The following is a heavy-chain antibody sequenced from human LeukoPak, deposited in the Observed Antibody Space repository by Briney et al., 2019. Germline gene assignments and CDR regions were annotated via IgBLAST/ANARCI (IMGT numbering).Heavy chain of an antibody. J-gene: IGHJ4*02. CDR1: GITFSSYA. V-gene: IGHV3-64*01. D-gene: IGHD6-19*01. Sequence: GGSLRLSCAASGITFSSYAMHWVRQAPGKGLEYVSSISSNGGNTYYANSVKGRFTISRDNSKNTLYLQMGSLRAEHMAVYYCARIRGGWYFDYWGQGTLVTVSS. CDR3: ARIRGGWYFDY. CDR2: ISSNGGNT.